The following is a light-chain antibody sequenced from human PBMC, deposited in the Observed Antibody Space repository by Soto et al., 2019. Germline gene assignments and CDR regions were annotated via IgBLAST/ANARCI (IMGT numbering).Light chain of an antibody. CDR3: QQSYSTPT. CDR1: QRISSY. J-gene: IGKJ1*01. V-gene: IGKV1-39*01. CDR2: AAS. Sequence: DIQMTQSPSSLSASVGDSVTITCRASQRISSYLNWYQQKPGKAPKVLIYAASNLQSGVPPRFSGSESGTDFTLTISSLQPEDFATYYCQQSYSTPTFGQGTKVDIK.